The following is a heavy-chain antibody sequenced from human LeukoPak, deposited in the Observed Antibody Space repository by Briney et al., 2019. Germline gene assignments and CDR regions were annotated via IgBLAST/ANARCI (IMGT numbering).Heavy chain of an antibody. D-gene: IGHD3-10*01. V-gene: IGHV3-23*01. CDR3: AKVMVRGVIYYYYYYMDV. J-gene: IGHJ6*03. CDR1: GFTFSSYG. Sequence: GGSLRLSCAASGFTFSSYGMSWVRQAPGKGLEWVSAISGSGGSTYYADSVKGRFTISRDNSKNTLYLQMNSLRAEDTAVYYCAKVMVRGVIYYYYYYMDVWGKGTMVTISS. CDR2: ISGSGGST.